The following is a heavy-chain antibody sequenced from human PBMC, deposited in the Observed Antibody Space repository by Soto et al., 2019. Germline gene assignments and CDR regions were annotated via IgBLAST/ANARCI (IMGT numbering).Heavy chain of an antibody. J-gene: IGHJ6*02. Sequence: QVQLVESGGGVVQPGRSLRLSCAASGFSFSAYTMHWVRQVPGKGLVWVAVISFGGNSKYYADSVKGRVTISRDNSDNTLYLQMNNLRDDDTALYYCARAGYSSSQWDYFYCMDVWGQGITVTVSS. V-gene: IGHV3-30-3*01. CDR2: ISFGGNSK. CDR1: GFSFSAYT. D-gene: IGHD6-13*01. CDR3: ARAGYSSSQWDYFYCMDV.